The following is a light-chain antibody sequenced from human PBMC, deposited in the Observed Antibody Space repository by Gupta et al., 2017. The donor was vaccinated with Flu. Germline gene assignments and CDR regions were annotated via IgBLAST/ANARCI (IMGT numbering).Light chain of an antibody. V-gene: IGLV3-21*02. J-gene: IGLJ2*01. Sequence: SYVLTQPPSVSVAPGQTARVTCGGNNIGTKRVHWYQQRPGQAPVLVVYDNYDRPSGIPERFAGSNSGNTATLTISRVEAGDEADYYCQVWDSSSDHVVFGGGTKLTVL. CDR3: QVWDSSSDHVV. CDR2: DNY. CDR1: NIGTKR.